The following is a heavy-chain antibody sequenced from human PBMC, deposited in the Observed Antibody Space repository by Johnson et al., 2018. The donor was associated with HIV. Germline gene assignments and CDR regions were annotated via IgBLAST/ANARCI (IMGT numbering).Heavy chain of an antibody. Sequence: VQLVESGGGVVRPGGSLRLSCAVSGFTFEDYGMSWVRQAPGKGLEWVSGINWNGGSTGYADSVKGRFTISRDNAKNSLYLQMKSLRAEDTALYYCAKDISDMLTGGRDAFDIWGQGTMVTVSS. CDR2: INWNGGST. V-gene: IGHV3-20*04. D-gene: IGHD3-9*01. CDR1: GFTFEDYG. CDR3: AKDISDMLTGGRDAFDI. J-gene: IGHJ3*02.